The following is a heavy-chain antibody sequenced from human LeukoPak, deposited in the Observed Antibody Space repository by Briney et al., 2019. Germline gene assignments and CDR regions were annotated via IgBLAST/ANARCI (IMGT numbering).Heavy chain of an antibody. V-gene: IGHV1-46*01. CDR2: INPSGGST. CDR1: GYILISYY. Sequence: ESVKVSCNASGYILISYYLHWGRQAPGQGLECMGIINPSGGSTSYAQQFQGRVTMNRDMSTCTVDMELSSLRSEDTAVYYCARAWDRSGYFSVYGDYWGQGTLVTVSS. J-gene: IGHJ4*02. D-gene: IGHD3-22*01. CDR3: ARAWDRSGYFSVYGDY.